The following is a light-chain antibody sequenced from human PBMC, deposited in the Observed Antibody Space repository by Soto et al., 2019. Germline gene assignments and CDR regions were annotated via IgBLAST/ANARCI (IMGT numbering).Light chain of an antibody. CDR1: SSDVGAYDY. J-gene: IGLJ2*01. V-gene: IGLV2-14*01. CDR3: AAWDDSLSIVL. CDR2: EVS. Sequence: QSALTQPASVSGSPGQSITISCTGTSSDVGAYDYVSWYQHHPGKAPKLLIYEVSNRPSGVSSRFSGSKSGNTASLTISGLQAEDEADYYCAAWDDSLSIVLFGGGTKLTVL.